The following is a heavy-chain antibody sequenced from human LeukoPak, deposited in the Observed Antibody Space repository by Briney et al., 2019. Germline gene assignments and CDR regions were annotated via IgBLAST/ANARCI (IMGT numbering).Heavy chain of an antibody. CDR1: GYTFTSYD. V-gene: IGHV1-8*03. CDR2: MNPNSGNT. Sequence: GASVKVSCKASGYTFTSYDINWVRQATGQGLEWMGWMNPNSGNTGYAQKFQGRVTITRNTSISTAYMELSSLRSEDTAVYYCARHSSGWDPKSFDYWGQGTLVTVSS. CDR3: ARHSSGWDPKSFDY. D-gene: IGHD6-19*01. J-gene: IGHJ4*02.